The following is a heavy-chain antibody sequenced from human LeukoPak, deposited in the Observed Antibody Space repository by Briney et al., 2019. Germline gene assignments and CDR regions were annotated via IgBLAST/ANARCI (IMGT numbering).Heavy chain of an antibody. CDR3: AKDFRGVCFDY. D-gene: IGHD2-8*01. V-gene: IGHV3-30*18. CDR2: ISYDGSNK. Sequence: LSLTCTVSGGSISSSSYYWGWVRQAPGKGLEWVAVISYDGSNKYYADSVKGRFTISRDNSKNTLYLQMNSLRAEDTAVYYCAKDFRGVCFDYWGQGTLVTVSS. CDR1: GGSISSSSYY. J-gene: IGHJ4*02.